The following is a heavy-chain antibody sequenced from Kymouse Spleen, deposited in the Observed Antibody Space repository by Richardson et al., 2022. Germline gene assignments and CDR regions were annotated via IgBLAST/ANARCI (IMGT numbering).Heavy chain of an antibody. Sequence: QVQLQQWGAGLLKPSETLSLTCAVYGGSFSGYYWSWIRQPPGKGLEWIGEINHSGSTNYNPSLKSRVTISVDTSKNQFSLKLSSVTAADTAVYYCARGRGLGMPSFDYWGQGTLVTVSS. D-gene: IGHD7-27*02. J-gene: IGHJ4*02. V-gene: IGHV4-34*01. CDR3: ARGRGLGMPSFDY. CDR1: GGSFSGYY. CDR2: INHSGST.